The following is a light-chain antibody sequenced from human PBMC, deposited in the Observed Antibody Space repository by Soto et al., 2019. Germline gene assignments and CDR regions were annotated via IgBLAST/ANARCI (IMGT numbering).Light chain of an antibody. Sequence: QSALTQPASVSGSPGQSITISCTGTSSDVGGYNYVSWYQQHPGKAPKLMIYEVSNRPSGVSNRFSGSKSSNTASLTISGLQAEDEGDYYCNSYTSSSTLVFGGGTKLTVL. J-gene: IGLJ2*01. CDR3: NSYTSSSTLV. CDR1: SSDVGGYNY. CDR2: EVS. V-gene: IGLV2-14*01.